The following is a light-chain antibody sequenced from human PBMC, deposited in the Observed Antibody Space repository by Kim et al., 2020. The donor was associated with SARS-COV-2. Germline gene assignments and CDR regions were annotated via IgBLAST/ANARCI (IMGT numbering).Light chain of an antibody. CDR3: QVWDSSSDHWV. J-gene: IGLJ3*02. V-gene: IGLV3-21*04. Sequence: SYELTQPPSVSVAPGKTARITCGGNNIGSKSVHWYQQKPGQAPVLVIYYDSDRPSGIPERFSGSNSGNTATLTISRVEAGDEADYYCQVWDSSSDHWVSGGGTQLTVL. CDR1: NIGSKS. CDR2: YDS.